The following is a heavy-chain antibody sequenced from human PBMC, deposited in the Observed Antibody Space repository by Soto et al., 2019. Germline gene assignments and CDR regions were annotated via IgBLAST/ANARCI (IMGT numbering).Heavy chain of an antibody. CDR3: AKDLRGDGPDSSGWFDY. CDR2: ISGSGGST. CDR1: GFTFSSYA. J-gene: IGHJ4*02. V-gene: IGHV3-23*01. D-gene: IGHD6-19*01. Sequence: GGSLRLSCAASGFTFSSYAMSWVRQAPGKGLEWVSAISGSGGSTYYADSVKGRFTISRDNSKNTLYLQMNSLRAEDTAVYYCAKDLRGDGPDSSGWFDYWGQGTLVTVSS.